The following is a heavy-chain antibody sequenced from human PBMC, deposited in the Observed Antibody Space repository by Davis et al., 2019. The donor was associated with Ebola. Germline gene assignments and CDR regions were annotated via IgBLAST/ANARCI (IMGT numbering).Heavy chain of an antibody. CDR3: ARLGFVVEPTAVDY. CDR2: IHPGDPET. CDR1: GYSFSTYW. V-gene: IGHV5-51*01. Sequence: GESLKISCKGSGYSFSTYWIAWVRQMPGKGLEWVGIIHPGDPETRYSPSFQGQVTISADRSISTAYLRWSSLKASDTAMYYCARLGFVVEPTAVDYWGQGTLVTVSS. D-gene: IGHD2-2*01. J-gene: IGHJ4*02.